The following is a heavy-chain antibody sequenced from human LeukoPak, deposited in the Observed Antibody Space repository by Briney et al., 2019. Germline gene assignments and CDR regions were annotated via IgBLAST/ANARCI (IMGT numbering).Heavy chain of an antibody. Sequence: PGGSLRLSCAASGFTFSSYGMHWVRRPPGKGLEWVAVISYDGINKYHADSVKGRFTISRDNSKNTRYLQMYSLRAEHTALYYCANLYGDSGLDYWGQGTLVTVSS. CDR1: GFTFSSYG. CDR3: ANLYGDSGLDY. J-gene: IGHJ4*02. CDR2: ISYDGINK. D-gene: IGHD4-17*01. V-gene: IGHV3-30*18.